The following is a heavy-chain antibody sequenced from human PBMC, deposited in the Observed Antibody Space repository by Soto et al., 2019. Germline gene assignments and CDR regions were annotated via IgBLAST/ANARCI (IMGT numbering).Heavy chain of an antibody. Sequence: SVKVSCKASGGTFSNSAISWVRQAPGQGLEWLGGIMPIFRTPDYAQKFQGRVTITTDESSSTAYMELSSLRYEDTAVYYCASCPQNCITSSPCCLFFDYWGQGTLVTVSS. CDR3: ASCPQNCITSSPCCLFFDY. D-gene: IGHD3-10*01. CDR1: GGTFSNSA. V-gene: IGHV1-69*05. J-gene: IGHJ4*02. CDR2: IMPIFRTP.